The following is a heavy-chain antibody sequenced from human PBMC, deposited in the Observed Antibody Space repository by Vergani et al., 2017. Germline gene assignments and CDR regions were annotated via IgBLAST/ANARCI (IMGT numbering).Heavy chain of an antibody. J-gene: IGHJ4*02. V-gene: IGHV4-31*03. CDR1: GDSISSGVYH. CDR3: ARMGGYDEGDAFRIGYFDS. CDR2: LYSTGST. Sequence: QVQLQESGPGLVKPSQTLSLTCSVSGDSISSGVYHWNWIRQHPGKGLEWIGYLYSTGSTHHNPSLRRRINMSVDTSKNQFSLKLNSVTAADTAMYYCARMGGYDEGDAFRIGYFDSWGPGILVTVSS. D-gene: IGHD3-22*01.